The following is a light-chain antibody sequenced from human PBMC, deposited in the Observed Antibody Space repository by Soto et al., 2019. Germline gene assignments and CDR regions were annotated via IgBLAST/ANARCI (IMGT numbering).Light chain of an antibody. CDR2: GAS. Sequence: EFVLTQSPGTPSLSPVSRATLSCRASQSVGSNYLAWYQQKPGQAPRLLIYGASSRATGIADRFSGSGSGTDFTLTISRLEPEDFALYYCQQYGYSPITFGQGTRLEIK. J-gene: IGKJ5*01. CDR3: QQYGYSPIT. CDR1: QSVGSNY. V-gene: IGKV3-20*01.